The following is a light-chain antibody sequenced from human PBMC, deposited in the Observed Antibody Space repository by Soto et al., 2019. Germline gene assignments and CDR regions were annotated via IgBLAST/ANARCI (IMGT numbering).Light chain of an antibody. CDR1: QSVSSN. Sequence: EIVLTQSPATLSVSPGERATLSSRASQSVSSNLAWYQQKPGQAPRLLIYGASTRAPGIPARFSGSGSGTEFNLDIGSLQSEDFAVYYCQHYKNLPLTFGGGAKVEIK. CDR2: GAS. J-gene: IGKJ4*01. V-gene: IGKV3-15*01. CDR3: QHYKNLPLT.